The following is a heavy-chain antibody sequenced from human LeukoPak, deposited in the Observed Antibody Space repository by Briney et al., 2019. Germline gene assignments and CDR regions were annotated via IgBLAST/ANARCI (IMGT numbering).Heavy chain of an antibody. CDR3: AKRLRRLSSFDY. CDR1: GFSFSSYG. D-gene: IGHD4-17*01. V-gene: IGHV3-30*02. J-gene: IGHJ4*02. Sequence: GGSLRLSCAGSGFSFSSYGMHWVRQAPGKGLEWMAFIRSDGSNKYYADSVKGRFTISRDNSKNTLYLQMNSLRAEDTAVYYCAKRLRRLSSFDYWGQGTLVTVSS. CDR2: IRSDGSNK.